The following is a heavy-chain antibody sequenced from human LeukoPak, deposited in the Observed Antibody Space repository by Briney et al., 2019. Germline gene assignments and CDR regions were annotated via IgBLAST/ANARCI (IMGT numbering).Heavy chain of an antibody. D-gene: IGHD6-13*01. J-gene: IGHJ4*02. V-gene: IGHV3-23*01. CDR3: ASRPGDINSWYIAFDF. Sequence: PGGSLRLSCVASGFTFRSYALSWVRQVPGKGLEWVSTISGNGGRTVYADSVKGRFTISRDNSKNTLYLQMSSLRAEDTARYYCASRPGDINSWYIAFDFWGQGTLVALSS. CDR1: GFTFRSYA. CDR2: ISGNGGRT.